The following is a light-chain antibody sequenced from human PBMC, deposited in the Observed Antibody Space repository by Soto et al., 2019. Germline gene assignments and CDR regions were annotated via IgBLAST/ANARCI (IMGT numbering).Light chain of an antibody. Sequence: QSALTQPASVSGSPGQSITISCTGTSSDVGGYNYVSWYQQHPGKAPKLMIYDVSNRPSGVSNRFSGSKSANTASLTISGLQAEDEADYNSSSYTSSSTHVVFGGGTKLTVL. CDR2: DVS. J-gene: IGLJ2*01. V-gene: IGLV2-14*01. CDR1: SSDVGGYNY. CDR3: SSYTSSSTHVV.